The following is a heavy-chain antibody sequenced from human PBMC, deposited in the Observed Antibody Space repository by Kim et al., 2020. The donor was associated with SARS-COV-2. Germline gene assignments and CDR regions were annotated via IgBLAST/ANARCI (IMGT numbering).Heavy chain of an antibody. J-gene: IGHJ5*02. V-gene: IGHV4-34*01. Sequence: SETLSLTCAVYGGSFSGYYWSWIRQPPGKGLEWIGEINHSGSTNYNPSLKSRVTISVDTSKNQFSLKLSSVTAADTAVYYCAKYYYDSSGYYNWFDPWGQGTLVTVSS. CDR2: INHSGST. CDR1: GGSFSGYY. CDR3: AKYYYDSSGYYNWFDP. D-gene: IGHD3-22*01.